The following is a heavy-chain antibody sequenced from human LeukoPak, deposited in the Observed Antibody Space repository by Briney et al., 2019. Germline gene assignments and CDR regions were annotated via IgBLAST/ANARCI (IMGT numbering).Heavy chain of an antibody. CDR3: ARDSDSSGYYYGMDV. D-gene: IGHD3-22*01. CDR1: GFTFSSYA. CDR2: ISSNGGST. J-gene: IGHJ6*02. Sequence: GGSLRLSCAASGFTFSSYAMHWVRQAPGEGVEYVSAISSNGGSTYYANSVKGRFTISRDNSKNTLYLQMGSLRAEDMAVYYCARDSDSSGYYYGMDVWGQGTTVTVSS. V-gene: IGHV3-64*01.